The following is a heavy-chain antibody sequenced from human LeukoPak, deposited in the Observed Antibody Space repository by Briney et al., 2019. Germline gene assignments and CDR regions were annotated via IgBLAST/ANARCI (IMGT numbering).Heavy chain of an antibody. J-gene: IGHJ4*02. CDR2: ISGSGGST. CDR3: AKDQGSSSWSDY. CDR1: GFTVSSNY. Sequence: GGSLRLSCAASGFTVSSNYMSWVRQAPGKGLEWVSAISGSGGSTYYADSVKGRFTISRDNSKNTLYLQMNSLRAEDTAVYYCAKDQGSSSWSDYWGQGTLVTVSS. D-gene: IGHD6-13*01. V-gene: IGHV3-23*01.